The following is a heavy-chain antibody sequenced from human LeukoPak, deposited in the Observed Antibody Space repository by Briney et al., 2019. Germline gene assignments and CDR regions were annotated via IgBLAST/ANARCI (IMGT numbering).Heavy chain of an antibody. D-gene: IGHD1-26*01. Sequence: SETLSLTCTVSGGFINSHYWSWIRQPPGKGLEWIGYIYYTGSTNYNPSLKSRVTMSADTSKNQFSLKLSSVTAADTAVYFCARVGGWEPKLHGVTFDYLGQGTLVTVSS. CDR2: IYYTGST. V-gene: IGHV4-59*11. J-gene: IGHJ4*02. CDR3: ARVGGWEPKLHGVTFDY. CDR1: GGFINSHY.